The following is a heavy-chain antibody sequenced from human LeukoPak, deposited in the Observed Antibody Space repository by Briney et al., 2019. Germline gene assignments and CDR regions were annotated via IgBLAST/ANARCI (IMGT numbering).Heavy chain of an antibody. J-gene: IGHJ3*02. V-gene: IGHV4-34*01. CDR1: GGSFSGYY. D-gene: IGHD3-9*01. CDR2: INHSGST. Sequence: PSETLSLTCAVYGGSFSGYYWSWIRQPPGKGLEWIGEINHSGSTNYNPSLKSRVTISVDTSKNQFSLKLSSVTAADTAVYYSARGPRVLVIIRPHAFDIWGQGTVVTVSS. CDR3: ARGPRVLVIIRPHAFDI.